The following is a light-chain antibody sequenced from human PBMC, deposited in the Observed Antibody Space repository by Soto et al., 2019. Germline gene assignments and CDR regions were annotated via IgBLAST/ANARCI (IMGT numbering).Light chain of an antibody. CDR2: ADN. Sequence: QSVLTQTPSVSGAPGQKITMSCTGSSSNIGAGYDVHWYQQLPGAAPRLLIYADNNRPSGVPDRFSASNSGTSASLAITGLQVEDEAVYHCQSYDTSLSGVIFGAGTKLTVL. J-gene: IGLJ2*01. V-gene: IGLV1-40*01. CDR3: QSYDTSLSGVI. CDR1: SSNIGAGYD.